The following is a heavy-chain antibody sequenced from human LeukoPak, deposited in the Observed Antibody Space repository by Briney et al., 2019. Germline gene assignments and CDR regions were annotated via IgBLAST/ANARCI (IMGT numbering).Heavy chain of an antibody. Sequence: PSETLSLTCTVFGDSISGYYWSWTRQPPGKGLEWIGYIHYSGSTNYNPSLKSRVTISIDTSKKHFSLRLTSVTAADTAVYYCARGGGGIAATPWGQGTMVTVSS. V-gene: IGHV4-59*01. CDR3: ARGGGGIAATP. CDR1: GDSISGYY. D-gene: IGHD6-25*01. CDR2: IHYSGST. J-gene: IGHJ3*01.